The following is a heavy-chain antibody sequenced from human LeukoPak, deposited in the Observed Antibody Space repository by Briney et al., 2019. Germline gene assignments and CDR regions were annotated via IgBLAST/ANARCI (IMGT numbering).Heavy chain of an antibody. V-gene: IGHV4-61*02. J-gene: IGHJ4*02. CDR2: IYTSGST. CDR3: ASGYNWNYILGH. CDR1: GGSITSGSYY. D-gene: IGHD1-7*01. Sequence: SEILSLTCTVSGGSITSGSYYWSWIRPPAGKGLEWVGRIYTSGSTDYNPSLKSRVTISVDTSKNQFSLKLTSVTAADTAVYYCASGYNWNYILGHWGQGTLVTVSS.